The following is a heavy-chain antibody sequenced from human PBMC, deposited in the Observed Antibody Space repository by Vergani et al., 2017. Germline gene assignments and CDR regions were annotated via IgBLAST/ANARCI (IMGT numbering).Heavy chain of an antibody. D-gene: IGHD1-26*01. J-gene: IGHJ4*02. CDR2: FDPEDGET. CDR3: ATDPGALIGIDY. V-gene: IGHV1-24*01. Sequence: QVQLVQSGAEVKKPGASVKVSCKVSGYTLTELYMHWVRQAPGKGLEWMGGFDPEDGETIYSQKFQGRVTMTEDTSTDTAYMELSSLRSEDTAVYYCATDPGALIGIDYWGQGTLVTVSS. CDR1: GYTLTELY.